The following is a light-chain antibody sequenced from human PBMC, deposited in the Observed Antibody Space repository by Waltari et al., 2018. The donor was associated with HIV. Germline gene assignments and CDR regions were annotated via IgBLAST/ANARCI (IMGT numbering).Light chain of an antibody. J-gene: IGLJ2*01. CDR1: NSNIGNNY. V-gene: IGLV1-51*01. CDR2: DNN. CDR3: GTWDSSLSAGV. Sequence: QSVLTQPPSVSAAPGQKVTIPCSGSNSNIGNNYVSWYQQLPGSAPKLLIYDNNKRPSGIPDRFSGSKSGTSATLGITGLQTGDEADYYCGTWDSSLSAGVFGVGTKVTVL.